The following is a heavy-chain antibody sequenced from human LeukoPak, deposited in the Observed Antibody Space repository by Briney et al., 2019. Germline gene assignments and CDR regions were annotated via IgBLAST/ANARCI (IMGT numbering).Heavy chain of an antibody. J-gene: IGHJ4*02. D-gene: IGHD2-2*01. V-gene: IGHV1-69*13. Sequence: ASVKVSCKDSGGTFSSYAISWVRQAPGQGLEWMGGIIPIFGTANYAQKFQGRVTITADESTSTAYMELSSLRSEDTAVYYCARRAGYCSSTSCLRDFDYWGQGTLVTVSS. CDR1: GGTFSSYA. CDR3: ARRAGYCSSTSCLRDFDY. CDR2: IIPIFGTA.